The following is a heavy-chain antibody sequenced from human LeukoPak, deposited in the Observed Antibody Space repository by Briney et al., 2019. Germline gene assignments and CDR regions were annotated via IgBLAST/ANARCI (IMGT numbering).Heavy chain of an antibody. D-gene: IGHD3-3*01. CDR2: IYYSGST. V-gene: IGHV4-31*03. Sequence: PSETLSLTCTVSGGSISSGGYYWSWIRQHPGKGQEWIGYIYYSGSTYYNPSLKSRVTISVDTSKNQFSLKLSSVTAADTAVYYCARGGGYDFWSGYPPDGYGMDVWGQGTTVTVSS. CDR1: GGSISSGGYY. CDR3: ARGGGYDFWSGYPPDGYGMDV. J-gene: IGHJ6*02.